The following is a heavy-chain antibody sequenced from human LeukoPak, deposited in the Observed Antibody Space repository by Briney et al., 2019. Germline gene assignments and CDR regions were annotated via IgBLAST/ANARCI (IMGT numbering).Heavy chain of an antibody. V-gene: IGHV1-2*02. CDR3: ARDVRFLEWFHPHGYFDY. Sequence: ASVKVSCAASGYTFTGYYMHWVRQAPGQGLEWMGWINPNSGGTNYAQKFQGRVTMTRDTSISTAYMELSRLRSDDTAVYYCARDVRFLEWFHPHGYFDYWGQGTLVTVSS. J-gene: IGHJ4*02. CDR1: GYTFTGYY. CDR2: INPNSGGT. D-gene: IGHD3-3*01.